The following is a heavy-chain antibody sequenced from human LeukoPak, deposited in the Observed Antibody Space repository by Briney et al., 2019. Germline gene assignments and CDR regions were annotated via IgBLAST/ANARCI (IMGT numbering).Heavy chain of an antibody. D-gene: IGHD2-2*02. CDR1: GFTISSYA. Sequence: GGSLRLSCAASGFTISSYAMHWVRQAPGKGLEWVAVISYDGSNKYYADSVKGRFTISRDNSKNTLYLQMNSLRAEDTAVYYCARTYCSSTSCYTFYYYYGMDVWGQGTTVTVSS. CDR3: ARTYCSSTSCYTFYYYYGMDV. J-gene: IGHJ6*02. V-gene: IGHV3-30-3*01. CDR2: ISYDGSNK.